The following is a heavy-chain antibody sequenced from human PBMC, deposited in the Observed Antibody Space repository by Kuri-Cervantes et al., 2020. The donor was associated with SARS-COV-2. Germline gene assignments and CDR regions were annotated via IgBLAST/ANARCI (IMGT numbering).Heavy chain of an antibody. CDR1: GYTLTSYG. J-gene: IGHJ6*03. Sequence: SVKVSCKASGYTLTSYGISWVRQAPGQGLEWMGGIIPIFGTANYAQKFQGRVTITADESTSTAYMELSSLRSEDTAVYYCARGGWGRGAPIPAFYYYYYYMDVWGKGTTVTVSS. V-gene: IGHV1-69*13. D-gene: IGHD3-16*01. CDR2: IIPIFGTA. CDR3: ARGGWGRGAPIPAFYYYYYYMDV.